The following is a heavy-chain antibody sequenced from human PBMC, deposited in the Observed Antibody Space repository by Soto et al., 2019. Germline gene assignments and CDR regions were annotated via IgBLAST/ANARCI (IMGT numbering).Heavy chain of an antibody. CDR2: IYPGDSDT. CDR1: GYSCASYW. D-gene: IGHD1-1*01. Sequence: GESLKISCKVSGYSCASYWIGWVRQMTGKGLEWMGIIYPGDSDTRYSPSFQGQVTISADKSISTAYLQWSSLKASDTAMYYCARIRDWNYYYYGMDVWGQGTTVTVSS. J-gene: IGHJ6*02. CDR3: ARIRDWNYYYYGMDV. V-gene: IGHV5-51*01.